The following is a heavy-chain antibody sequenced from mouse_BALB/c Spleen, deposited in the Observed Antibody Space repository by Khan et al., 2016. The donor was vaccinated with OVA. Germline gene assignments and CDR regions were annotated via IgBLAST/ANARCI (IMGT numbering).Heavy chain of an antibody. Sequence: QVQLKESGAELARPGASVKMSCKASGYTFTSYTMHRVKQRPGQGLEWIGYINPSSGYTTYNQKFKDKATLTADKSSSTAYMQLSSLTSEDSAVYYCARTHERWGQGTTLTVSS. CDR1: GYTFTSYT. CDR2: INPSSGYT. J-gene: IGHJ2*01. CDR3: ARTHER. V-gene: IGHV1-4*01.